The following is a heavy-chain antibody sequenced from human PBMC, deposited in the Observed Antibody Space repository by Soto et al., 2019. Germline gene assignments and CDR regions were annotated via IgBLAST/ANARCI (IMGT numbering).Heavy chain of an antibody. V-gene: IGHV4-59*08. CDR3: ARRAVAVYSFDV. J-gene: IGHJ3*01. CDR2: IHYTGNT. Sequence: QVQLQESGPGLVKPSETLSLTCSLSRGYINTYFWSWIRQPPGKGLEFIGHIHYTGNTIYGPSFSRRVSMSIDTSTNQFSLNLTSVTAADTAVYYCARRAVAVYSFDVWGRGATVTVSS. D-gene: IGHD6-19*01. CDR1: RGYINTYF.